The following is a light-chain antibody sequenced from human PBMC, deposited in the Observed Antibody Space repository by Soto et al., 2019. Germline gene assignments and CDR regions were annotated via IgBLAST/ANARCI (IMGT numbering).Light chain of an antibody. CDR2: GNT. Sequence: QSVLSQPPSASGTPGQRVTISCSGSSSNIGRNYIYWYQQLPGTAPKLLIYGNTQRPSGVPDRFSGSKSGTSVSLAISGLRSEDEADYYCAAWHDSLRGYVFGTGTKVTVL. CDR3: AAWHDSLRGYV. CDR1: SSNIGRNY. V-gene: IGLV1-47*02. J-gene: IGLJ1*01.